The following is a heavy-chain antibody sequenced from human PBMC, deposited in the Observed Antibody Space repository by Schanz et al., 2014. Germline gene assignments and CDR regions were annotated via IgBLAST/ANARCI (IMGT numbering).Heavy chain of an antibody. V-gene: IGHV3-30*09. CDR2: ITYDGSNK. Sequence: VHLVESGGGLVQPGGSLRLSCAASGFTFSSYWMSWVRQAPGKGLEWVAAITYDGSNKYYAESVKGRFAISRDNAKNTLYLQMNSLRAEDTAVYYCARDGYNAYDLKRGDYWGQGTQVAVSS. J-gene: IGHJ4*02. CDR1: GFTFSSYW. D-gene: IGHD5-12*01. CDR3: ARDGYNAYDLKRGDY.